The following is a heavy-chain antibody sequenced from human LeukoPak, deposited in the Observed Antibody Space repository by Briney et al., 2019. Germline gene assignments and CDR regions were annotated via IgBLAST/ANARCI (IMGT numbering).Heavy chain of an antibody. J-gene: IGHJ5*02. D-gene: IGHD2-15*01. V-gene: IGHV4-59*01. Sequence: SETLSLTCTVSGGSISSYYWSWIRQPPGKGLEWIGYIYYSGSTNYNPSLKSRVTISVDTSKNQFSLKLSSVTAADTAVYYCARGRYCSGGSCYEYNWFDPWGQGALVTVSS. CDR3: ARGRYCSGGSCYEYNWFDP. CDR2: IYYSGST. CDR1: GGSISSYY.